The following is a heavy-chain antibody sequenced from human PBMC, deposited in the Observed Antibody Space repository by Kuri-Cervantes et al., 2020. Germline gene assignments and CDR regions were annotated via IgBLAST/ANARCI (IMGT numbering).Heavy chain of an antibody. CDR2: IYYSGST. J-gene: IGHJ4*02. Sequence: SETLSPTCTVSGGTISSISYYWGWIRQPPGKGLGWIGSIYYSGSTYYNPSLKSRVTISVDTSKTQFSLKLSSVTAADTAVYYCARIWRDGYNLCVDYWGQGTLVTVSS. CDR3: ARIWRDGYNLCVDY. V-gene: IGHV4-39*07. CDR1: GGTISSISYY. D-gene: IGHD5-24*01.